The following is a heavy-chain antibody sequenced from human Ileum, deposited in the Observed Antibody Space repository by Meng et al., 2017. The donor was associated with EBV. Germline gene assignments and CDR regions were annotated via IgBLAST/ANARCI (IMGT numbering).Heavy chain of an antibody. D-gene: IGHD6-19*01. V-gene: IGHV1-69*06. J-gene: IGHJ4*02. CDR1: AGTFSRYS. CDR2: IIPPFDTA. Sequence: GHRVQSGVEVQKPGSSWKVSCKASAGTFSRYSISWVRQAPGQGLEWMGGIIPPFDTANYAQKFQGRVTITADKSTGTAYMELSSLRSEDTAIYYCARGGDSSGWYWYFDYWGQGTLVTVSS. CDR3: ARGGDSSGWYWYFDY.